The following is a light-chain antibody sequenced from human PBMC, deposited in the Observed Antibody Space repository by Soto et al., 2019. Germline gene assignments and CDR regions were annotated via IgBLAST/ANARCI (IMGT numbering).Light chain of an antibody. CDR2: GAS. J-gene: IGKJ2*01. Sequence: EIVLTQSPGTLSLSPGERATLSCRASQSVSSSYLAWYQQKPGQAPRLLIYGASSRATGIPDRFSGSGSGTDFTLTSSRLEPEEFAVYYCQQYGSSPGYTFGQGTKLEIK. CDR3: QQYGSSPGYT. CDR1: QSVSSSY. V-gene: IGKV3-20*01.